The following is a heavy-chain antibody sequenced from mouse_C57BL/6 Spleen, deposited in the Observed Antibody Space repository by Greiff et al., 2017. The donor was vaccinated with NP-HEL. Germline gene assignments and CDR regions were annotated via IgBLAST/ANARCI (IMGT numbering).Heavy chain of an antibody. V-gene: IGHV2-2*01. Sequence: QVHVKQSGPGLVQPSQSLSITCTVSGFSLTSYGVHWVRQSPGKGLEWLGVIWSGGSTDYNAAFISRLSISKDNSKSQVFFKMNSLQADDTAIYYCAPQTIVTTDYYAMDYWGQGTSVTVSS. J-gene: IGHJ4*01. CDR2: IWSGGST. CDR1: GFSLTSYG. CDR3: APQTIVTTDYYAMDY. D-gene: IGHD2-5*01.